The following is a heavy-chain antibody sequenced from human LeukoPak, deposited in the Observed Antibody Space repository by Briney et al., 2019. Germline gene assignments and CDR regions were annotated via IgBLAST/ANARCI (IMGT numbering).Heavy chain of an antibody. V-gene: IGHV3-11*01. J-gene: IGHJ6*02. D-gene: IGHD5-18*01. CDR2: ISSSGSTI. Sequence: GGSLRLSCAASGFTFSDYYMSWLRQAPGKGLEWVSYISSSGSTIYYADSVKGRFTISRDNAKNSLYLQMNSLRAEDTAVYYCARDNSLRGYSYGYGYYGMDVWGQGTTVTVSS. CDR3: ARDNSLRGYSYGYGYYGMDV. CDR1: GFTFSDYY.